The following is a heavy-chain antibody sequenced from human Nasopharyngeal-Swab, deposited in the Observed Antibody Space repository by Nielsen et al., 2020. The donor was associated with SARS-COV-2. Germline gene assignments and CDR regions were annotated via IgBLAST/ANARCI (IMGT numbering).Heavy chain of an antibody. CDR2: IWYDGSNK. D-gene: IGHD6-19*01. V-gene: IGHV3-33*01. CDR1: GLTFSSYG. CDR3: ARGPKKNSSDRYYYGMDV. J-gene: IGHJ6*02. Sequence: GESLKISCAASGLTFSSYGMNWVRQAPGKGLEWVAVIWYDGSNKYYADSVKGRFTISRDNSKNTLYLQMNSLRAEDTAVYYCARGPKKNSSDRYYYGMDVWGQGTTVTVSS.